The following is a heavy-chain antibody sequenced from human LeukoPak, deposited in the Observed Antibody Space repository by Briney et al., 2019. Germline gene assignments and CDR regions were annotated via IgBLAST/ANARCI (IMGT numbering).Heavy chain of an antibody. V-gene: IGHV1-69*06. CDR2: IIPIFGTA. D-gene: IGHD3-3*01. J-gene: IGHJ3*02. Sequence: GASVKVSCKASGGTFSSYAISWVRQAPGQGPEWMGGIIPIFGTANYAQKFQGRVTITADKSTSTAYMGLSSLRSEDTAVYYCARVILGGGQLPYAFDIWGQGTMVTVSS. CDR1: GGTFSSYA. CDR3: ARVILGGGQLPYAFDI.